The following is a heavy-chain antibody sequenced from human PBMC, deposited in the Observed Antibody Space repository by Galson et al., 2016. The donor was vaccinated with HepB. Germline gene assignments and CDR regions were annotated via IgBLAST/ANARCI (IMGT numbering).Heavy chain of an antibody. D-gene: IGHD6-19*01. V-gene: IGHV3-9*01. CDR3: VKDGGPYVGASGEPGHN. J-gene: IGHJ4*02. Sequence: SLRLSCAASGFNFDDYAMHWVRRRPRKGLEWVSGITLDSGNVVYADSVKGRLTISRDNAKRSLYLQMNSLTPEDTAVYYCVKDGGPYVGASGEPGHNWGQGTLVTVSS. CDR1: GFNFDDYA. CDR2: ITLDSGNV.